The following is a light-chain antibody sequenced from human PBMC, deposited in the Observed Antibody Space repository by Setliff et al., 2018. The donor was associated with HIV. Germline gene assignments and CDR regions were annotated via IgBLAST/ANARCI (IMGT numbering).Light chain of an antibody. V-gene: IGLV2-14*01. Sequence: QSVLTQPASVSESPGQSITISCTGTSSDVGLYNFVSWYQQHPGKVPKLIIYDVTNRPSGISHRFSGAKSGNTASLTISGLQADDEADYYCSSFRTSRKFVFGTGTKV. J-gene: IGLJ1*01. CDR1: SSDVGLYNF. CDR3: SSFRTSRKFV. CDR2: DVT.